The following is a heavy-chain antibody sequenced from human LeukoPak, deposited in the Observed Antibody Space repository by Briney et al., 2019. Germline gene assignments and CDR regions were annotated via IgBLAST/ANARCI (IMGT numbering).Heavy chain of an antibody. J-gene: IGHJ4*02. V-gene: IGHV3-23*01. D-gene: IGHD6-13*01. CDR1: GFTFSSYA. Sequence: GGSLRLSCAASGFTFSSYAMSGVRQAPGKGLEWVSAISGSGGSTYYADSVKGRFTTSRDNSKNTLYLQMNSLRAEDTAVYYCAKVRGSSWYYSDWGQGTLVTVSS. CDR3: AKVRGSSWYYSD. CDR2: ISGSGGST.